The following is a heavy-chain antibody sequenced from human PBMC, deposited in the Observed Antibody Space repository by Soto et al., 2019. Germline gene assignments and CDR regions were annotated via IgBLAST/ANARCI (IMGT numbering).Heavy chain of an antibody. CDR2: IYYSGST. J-gene: IGHJ5*02. D-gene: IGHD1-26*01. CDR3: ARQIVGANRWFDP. V-gene: IGHV4-39*01. CDR1: GGSISSSSYY. Sequence: QLQLQESDPGLVKPSETLSLTCTVSGGSISSSSYYWGWIRQPPGKGLAWIGSIYYSGSTYYNPSLKSRVTISVDTSKNQFSLKLSSVTAADTAVYYCARQIVGANRWFDPWGQGTLVTVSS.